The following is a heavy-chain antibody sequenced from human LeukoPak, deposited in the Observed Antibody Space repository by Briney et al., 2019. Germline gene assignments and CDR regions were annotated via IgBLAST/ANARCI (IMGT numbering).Heavy chain of an antibody. CDR3: ARGGIQVSGIDEFDY. Sequence: PGGSLRLSCAGSGFTFSRYNLNWFRQAPGKGLERVSSISGRSNHIFYADSVKGRFTISRDNAKNSLYLQMNSLGAEDTAVYYCARGGIQVSGIDEFDYWGQGTLVTVSS. CDR1: GFTFSRYN. CDR2: ISGRSNHI. J-gene: IGHJ4*02. D-gene: IGHD6-19*01. V-gene: IGHV3-21*01.